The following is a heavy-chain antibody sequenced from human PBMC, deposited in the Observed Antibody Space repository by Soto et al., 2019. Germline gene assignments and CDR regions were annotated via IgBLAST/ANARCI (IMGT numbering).Heavy chain of an antibody. D-gene: IGHD6-19*01. Sequence: ASVKVSCKASGYTFTSYAMHWVRQAPGQRLEWMGWINAGNGNTKYSQKFQGRVTITRDTSASTAYMELSSLRSEDTAVYYCARGYTGYSSGWYFDYWGQGTLVNVSS. V-gene: IGHV1-3*01. CDR2: INAGNGNT. J-gene: IGHJ4*02. CDR3: ARGYTGYSSGWYFDY. CDR1: GYTFTSYA.